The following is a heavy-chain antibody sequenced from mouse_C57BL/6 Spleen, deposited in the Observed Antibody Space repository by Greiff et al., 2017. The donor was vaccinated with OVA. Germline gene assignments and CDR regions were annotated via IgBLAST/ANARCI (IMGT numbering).Heavy chain of an antibody. CDR3: TSITTVVADYFDY. CDR1: GYTFTDYE. D-gene: IGHD1-1*01. V-gene: IGHV1-15*01. CDR2: IDPETGGT. J-gene: IGHJ2*01. Sequence: QVQLQQPGAELVRPGASVTLSCKASGYTFTDYEMHWVKQTPVHGLEWIGAIDPETGGTAYNQKFKGKAILTADKSSSTANMELRSLTSEDAAVDYCTSITTVVADYFDYWGQGTTLTVSS.